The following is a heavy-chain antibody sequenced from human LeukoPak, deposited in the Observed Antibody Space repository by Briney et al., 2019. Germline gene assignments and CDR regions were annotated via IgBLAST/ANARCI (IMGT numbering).Heavy chain of an antibody. CDR3: AKGKAVSGPFDS. CDR1: GFTFSSYV. Sequence: PGGSLRLSCAASGFTFSSYVMSWVRKAPGKGLEWVSAISGRGGSTYYADAVKGRFTISRDNSKNTLYLQMSSLRAGDTAVYYCAKGKAVSGPFDSWGQGTLVTVSS. CDR2: ISGRGGST. J-gene: IGHJ4*02. D-gene: IGHD6-19*01. V-gene: IGHV3-23*01.